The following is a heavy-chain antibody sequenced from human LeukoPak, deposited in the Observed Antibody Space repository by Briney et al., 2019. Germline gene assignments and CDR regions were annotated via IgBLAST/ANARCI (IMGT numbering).Heavy chain of an antibody. CDR2: IGGSGGGT. CDR1: GFTFSNYA. V-gene: IGHV3-23*01. CDR3: AKGVSVAGPGRFDY. J-gene: IGHJ4*02. Sequence: GGSLRLSCVASGFTFSNYAMNWVRQAPGKGLVWVSGIGGSGGGTYYADSVKGRFTISRDNSKNTMYLQMNSLRGEDTAVYYCAKGVSVAGPGRFDYWGQGTLVTVSS. D-gene: IGHD6-19*01.